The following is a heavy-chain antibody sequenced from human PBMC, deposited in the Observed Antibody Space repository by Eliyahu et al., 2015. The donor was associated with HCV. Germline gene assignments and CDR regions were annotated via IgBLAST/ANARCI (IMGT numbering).Heavy chain of an antibody. CDR3: ARGTTVTTFFFDY. J-gene: IGHJ4*02. D-gene: IGHD4-17*01. V-gene: IGHV4-59*09. Sequence: GYIYYSGNTNYNPSLKSRVTISVDTSKNQFSLKLGSVTAADTAVYYCARGTTVTTFFFDYWGQGTLVTVSS. CDR2: IYYSGNT.